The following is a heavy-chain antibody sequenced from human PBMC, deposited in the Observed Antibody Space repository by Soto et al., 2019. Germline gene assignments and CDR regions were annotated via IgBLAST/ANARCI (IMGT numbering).Heavy chain of an antibody. CDR2: IIPIFGTA. J-gene: IGHJ6*02. CDR1: GGTFSSYA. CDR3: ARRTTVTTPYYYYGMDV. D-gene: IGHD4-17*01. Sequence: SVKVSCKASGGTFSSYAISWVRQAPGQGLEWMGGIIPIFGTANYAQKFQGRVTITADESTGTAYMELSSLRSEDTAVYYCARRTTVTTPYYYYGMDVWGQGTTVTVSS. V-gene: IGHV1-69*13.